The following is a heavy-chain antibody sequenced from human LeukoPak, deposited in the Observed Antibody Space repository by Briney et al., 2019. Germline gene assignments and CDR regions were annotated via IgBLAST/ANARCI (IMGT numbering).Heavy chain of an antibody. CDR2: ISSSGSTI. V-gene: IGHV3-48*03. D-gene: IGHD2-8*01. CDR1: GFNFSSYE. CDR3: ARDLEYGGGFDY. Sequence: GGSLTLSCSASGFNFSSYEMNWVRQAPGKGLEWVSYISSSGSTIYYADSVKGRFTISRDNAKNSLYLQMNSLRAEDTAVYYCARDLEYGGGFDYWGQGTLVTVSS. J-gene: IGHJ4*02.